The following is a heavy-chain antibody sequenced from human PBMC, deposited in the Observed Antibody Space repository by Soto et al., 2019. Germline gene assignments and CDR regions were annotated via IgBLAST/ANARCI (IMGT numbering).Heavy chain of an antibody. J-gene: IGHJ6*02. V-gene: IGHV3-21*01. CDR2: ISSSSSYI. CDR1: GFTFISYS. D-gene: IGHD5-18*01. Sequence: GGSLRLSCAASGFTFISYSVNWVLQAPGKGLERVSSISSSSSYIYYADSVKGRFTISRDNAKNSLYLQMNSLRAEDTAVYYCARPSGGYSYGYQPDYYYGMDVWGQGTTVTVSS. CDR3: ARPSGGYSYGYQPDYYYGMDV.